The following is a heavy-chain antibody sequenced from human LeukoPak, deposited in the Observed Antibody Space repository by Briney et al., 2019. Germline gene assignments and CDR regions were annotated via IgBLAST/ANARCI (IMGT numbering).Heavy chain of an antibody. CDR3: ATNAVLWFGELTHPFDY. CDR2: FDPEDGET. Sequence: ASVKVSCKASGGTFSSYAISWVRQAPGKGLEWMGGFDPEDGETIYAQKFQGRVTMTEDTSTDTAYMELSSLRSEDTAVYYCATNAVLWFGELTHPFDYWGQGTLVTVSS. CDR1: GGTFSSYA. J-gene: IGHJ4*02. D-gene: IGHD3-10*01. V-gene: IGHV1-24*01.